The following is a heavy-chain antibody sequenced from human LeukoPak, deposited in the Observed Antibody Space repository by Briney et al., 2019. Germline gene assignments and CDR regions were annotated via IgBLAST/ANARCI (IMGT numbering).Heavy chain of an antibody. J-gene: IGHJ5*02. D-gene: IGHD6-13*01. V-gene: IGHV3-11*01. CDR3: ARDVTAAGPNWFDP. CDR2: ISSSGSTI. CDR1: GFTFSDYY. Sequence: GGSLRLSCAASGFTFSDYYMSWIRQAPGKGLERVSYISSSGSTIYYADSVKGRFTISRDNAKNSLYLQMNSLRAEDTAVYYCARDVTAAGPNWFDPWGQGTLVTVSS.